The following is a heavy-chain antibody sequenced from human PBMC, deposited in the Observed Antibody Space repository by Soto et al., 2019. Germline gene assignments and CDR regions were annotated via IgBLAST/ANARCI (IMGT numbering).Heavy chain of an antibody. Sequence: PSESLYLSSSVSDGSLSSGGYYWSWIRQPPGKGLEWTGFIHGGGSTLYSPSLKSRLTISIETSERQFSLKLSSVTAADTAVYYCVRGKDKDDSSFWFYWGQGTPVTVSS. CDR1: DGSLSSGGYY. J-gene: IGHJ4*01. CDR2: IHGGGST. CDR3: VRGKDKDDSSFWFY. D-gene: IGHD6-13*01. V-gene: IGHV4-31*02.